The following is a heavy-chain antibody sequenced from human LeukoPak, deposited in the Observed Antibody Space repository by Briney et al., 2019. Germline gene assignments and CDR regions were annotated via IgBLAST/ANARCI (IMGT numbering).Heavy chain of an antibody. CDR2: FIPIFGTA. CDR1: GGTFSSYA. Sequence: ASVKVSCKASGGTFSSYAISWVRQAPGQGLEWMGGFIPIFGTANYAQKFQGRVTITTDESTSTAYMELSSLRSEDTAVYYCASGRGTAQLAPFDYWGQGTLVTVSS. D-gene: IGHD6-6*01. V-gene: IGHV1-69*05. J-gene: IGHJ4*02. CDR3: ASGRGTAQLAPFDY.